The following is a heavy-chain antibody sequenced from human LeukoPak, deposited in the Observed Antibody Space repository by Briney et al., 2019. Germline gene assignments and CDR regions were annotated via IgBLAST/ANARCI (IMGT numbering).Heavy chain of an antibody. V-gene: IGHV1-8*01. Sequence: WASVKVSCKASGDTFTSSDINWVRQAAGQGLEWMGWINPNSGRTGYAQKFQGRVTMTANTSISTAYMELSSLRFDDTAVYYCARGRSGLAAAGSYDYWGQGTLITVSS. CDR3: ARGRSGLAAAGSYDY. J-gene: IGHJ4*02. CDR2: INPNSGRT. D-gene: IGHD6-13*01. CDR1: GDTFTSSD.